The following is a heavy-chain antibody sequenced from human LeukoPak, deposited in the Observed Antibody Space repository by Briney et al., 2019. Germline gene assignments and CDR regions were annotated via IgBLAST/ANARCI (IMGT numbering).Heavy chain of an antibody. J-gene: IGHJ4*02. CDR1: GFTFSSYA. V-gene: IGHV3-23*01. CDR3: AKNYAAYRPFYDY. CDR2: ISGGGGHT. D-gene: IGHD4-17*01. Sequence: GGSLRLSCAASGFTFSSYAMSWVRQTPEKGLEWVSAISGGGGHTFYADSVRGRFTTSRDNSKNTLFLQMNSLRAEDTAIYFCAKNYAAYRPFYDYWGQGILVTVSS.